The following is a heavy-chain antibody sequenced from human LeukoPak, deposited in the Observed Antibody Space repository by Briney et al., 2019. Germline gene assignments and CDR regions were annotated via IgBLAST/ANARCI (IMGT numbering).Heavy chain of an antibody. CDR1: GGSFSGYY. CDR2: INHSGST. CDR3: ARIISSSDI. V-gene: IGHV4-34*01. J-gene: IGHJ3*02. D-gene: IGHD3-10*01. Sequence: SETLSLTCAVYGGSFSGYYWSWIRQPPGKGLEWIGEINHSGSTNYNPSLKSRVTISVDTSKNQFSLKLSSVTAADTAVYYCARIISSSDIWGQGTVVTVSS.